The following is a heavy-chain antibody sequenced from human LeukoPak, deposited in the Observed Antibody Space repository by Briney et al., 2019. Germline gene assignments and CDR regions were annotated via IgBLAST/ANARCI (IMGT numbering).Heavy chain of an antibody. CDR2: ISGTSSNI. D-gene: IGHD2-21*02. CDR3: ARGSCGADCYSIDY. J-gene: IGHJ4*02. CDR1: GFTFSTYG. Sequence: PGGSLRLSCVASGFTFSTYGMNWVRQAPGEGLQWVSSISGTSSNIYYADSVKGRFTISRDNAKNSLYLQMNSLKAEDTGVYYCARGSCGADCYSIDYWGQGTLVTVSS. V-gene: IGHV3-21*01.